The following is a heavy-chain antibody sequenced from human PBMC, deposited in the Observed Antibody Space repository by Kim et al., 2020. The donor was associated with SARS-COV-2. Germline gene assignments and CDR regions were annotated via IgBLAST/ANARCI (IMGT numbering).Heavy chain of an antibody. CDR2: INHSGST. CDR1: GGSFSGYY. J-gene: IGHJ6*02. CDR3: ARSYGYPYYYYGMDV. D-gene: IGHD5-18*01. V-gene: IGHV4-34*01. Sequence: SETLSLTCAVYGGSFSGYYWSWIRQPPGKGLEWIGEINHSGSTNYNPSLKSRVTISVDTSKNQFSLKLSSVTAADTAVYYCARSYGYPYYYYGMDVWGQGTTVTVSS.